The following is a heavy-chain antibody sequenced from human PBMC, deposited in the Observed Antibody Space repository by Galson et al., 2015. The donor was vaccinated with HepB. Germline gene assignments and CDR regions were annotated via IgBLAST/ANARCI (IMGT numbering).Heavy chain of an antibody. Sequence: SLRLSCAASGFTSSDYYMSWIRQAPGKGLEWLSYISSNTIYANYADSVKGRFTISRDNVKNSMFLQMNSLRADDTAVYYCARVADSDYGDHAHFDYWGQGTLVTVSS. J-gene: IGHJ4*02. CDR2: ISSNTIYA. CDR1: GFTSSDYY. CDR3: ARVADSDYGDHAHFDY. V-gene: IGHV3-11*06. D-gene: IGHD4-17*01.